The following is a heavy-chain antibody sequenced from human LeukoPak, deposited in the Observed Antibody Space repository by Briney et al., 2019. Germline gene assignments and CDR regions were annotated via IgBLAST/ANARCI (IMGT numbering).Heavy chain of an antibody. CDR3: ARYDNWNYYMDV. CDR1: GGSISSSSYY. D-gene: IGHD1-20*01. CDR2: IYYSGST. J-gene: IGHJ6*03. V-gene: IGHV4-39*01. Sequence: SETLSLTCTVTGGSISSSSYYWGWIRQPPGKGLEWIGSIYYSGSTYYNPSLKSRVTISVDTSKNQFSLKLSSVTAADTAVYYCARYDNWNYYMDVWGKGTTVTVSS.